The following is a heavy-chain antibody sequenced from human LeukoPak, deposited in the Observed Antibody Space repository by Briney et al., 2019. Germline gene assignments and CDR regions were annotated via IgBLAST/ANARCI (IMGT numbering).Heavy chain of an antibody. J-gene: IGHJ5*02. CDR1: GGTFSSYA. D-gene: IGHD5-18*01. Sequence: GASVKVSCKASGGTFSSYAISWVRQAPGQGLEWMGRTIPILGIANYAQKFQGRVTITADKSTSTAYMELSSLRSEDTAVYYCARVSGEQLWLINWFDPWGQGTLVTVSS. CDR3: ARVSGEQLWLINWFDP. V-gene: IGHV1-69*04. CDR2: TIPILGIA.